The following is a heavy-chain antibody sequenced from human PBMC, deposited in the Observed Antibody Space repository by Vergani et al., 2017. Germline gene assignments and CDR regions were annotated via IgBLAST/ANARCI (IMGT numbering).Heavy chain of an antibody. CDR3: TRSECSGTTCYGHYFDL. CDR2: IWHDGSNE. J-gene: IGHJ4*01. Sequence: QVQLVESGGGVVQPGKSLSLSCETSGFIFSDYVMHWVRQAPGKGLEWVAGIWHDGSNEKYVDSVQGRFTISRDNSKNTLYLEMESLRVEDTGVYYCTRSECSGTTCYGHYFDLWGHGILVTVSS. V-gene: IGHV3-33*01. D-gene: IGHD2-15*01. CDR1: GFIFSDYV.